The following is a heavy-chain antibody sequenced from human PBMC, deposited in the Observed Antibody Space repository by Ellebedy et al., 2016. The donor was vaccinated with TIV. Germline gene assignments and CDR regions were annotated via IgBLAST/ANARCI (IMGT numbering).Heavy chain of an antibody. V-gene: IGHV3-23*01. CDR2: VSNSGDST. J-gene: IGHJ4*02. CDR1: GINVSTNY. Sequence: PGGSLRLSCAASGINVSTNYMIWVRQAPGKGLEGVSAVSNSGDSTYYADSVKGRFTISRDDSKNTLYLQMSSLRAEDTAVYYCSFKGVATRVYWGQGTLVTVSS. D-gene: IGHD4-23*01. CDR3: SFKGVATRVY.